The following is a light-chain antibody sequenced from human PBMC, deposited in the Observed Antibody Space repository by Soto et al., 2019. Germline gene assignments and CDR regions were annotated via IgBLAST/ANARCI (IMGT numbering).Light chain of an antibody. V-gene: IGKV3-15*01. J-gene: IGKJ1*01. Sequence: EIVMTQSPATLSVSPGERATLSCRASQSVSSNLAWYQQQPGQAPRLLIYGASTRATGIPARFSGSGSATEFSLTITSLESEDFAVYFCLQHDNWPRTFGLGTKVEIK. CDR2: GAS. CDR3: LQHDNWPRT. CDR1: QSVSSN.